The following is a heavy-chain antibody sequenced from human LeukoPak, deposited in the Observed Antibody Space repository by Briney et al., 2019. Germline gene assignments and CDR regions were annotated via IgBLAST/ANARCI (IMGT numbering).Heavy chain of an antibody. D-gene: IGHD6-13*01. CDR1: GFTFSSYE. CDR3: ARVAAAGFIRGYFDY. CDR2: ISSSGSTI. J-gene: IGHJ4*02. V-gene: IGHV3-48*03. Sequence: QPGGSLRLSCAASGFTFSSYEMNWVRQAPGKGLEWVSYISSSGSTIYYADSVKGRFTISRDNAKNSLYLQMNSLRAEDTAVYYCARVAAAGFIRGYFDYWGQGTLVTVSS.